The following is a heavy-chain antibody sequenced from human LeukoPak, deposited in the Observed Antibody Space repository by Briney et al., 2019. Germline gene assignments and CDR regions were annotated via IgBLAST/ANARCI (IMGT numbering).Heavy chain of an antibody. Sequence: PGGSLRLSCAASGFTFSSYAMSWVRQAPGKGLEWVSSFSGAGDYTHSADSVKGRFIISRDNSKNTLYLQMNSLRVEDTAIYYCAREWDFDSSGFYYYYWGQGTLVTVSS. D-gene: IGHD3-22*01. CDR2: FSGAGDYT. CDR3: AREWDFDSSGFYYYY. V-gene: IGHV3-23*01. J-gene: IGHJ4*02. CDR1: GFTFSSYA.